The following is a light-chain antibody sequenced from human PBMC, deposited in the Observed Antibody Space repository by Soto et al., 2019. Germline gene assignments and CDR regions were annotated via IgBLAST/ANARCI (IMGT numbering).Light chain of an antibody. CDR3: QHYGSSPRT. CDR1: QSISSNY. J-gene: IGKJ1*01. V-gene: IGKV3-20*01. Sequence: EIVLTQSPGTLSMSPGERATLSCRASQSISSNYLAWYQQKPGQAPRLLIYGASSRATGIPDRFSGSGSGTDFTLTISSLEAEDFAVYYCQHYGSSPRTFGQRTKVEFK. CDR2: GAS.